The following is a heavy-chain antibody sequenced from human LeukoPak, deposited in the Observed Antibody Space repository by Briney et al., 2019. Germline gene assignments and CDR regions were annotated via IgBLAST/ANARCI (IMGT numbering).Heavy chain of an antibody. J-gene: IGHJ4*02. CDR1: RGSISTYY. CDR2: VFYSGTT. D-gene: IGHD6-19*01. Sequence: PSETLSLTCSVYRGSISTYYWSWIRQPPGKGLEWIGFVFYSGTTNSNPSVKSRVSMSVDMSKNHLSLELTSVTAADSAVYYCARSRSSSPYYFDTWGQGTLVTVSS. CDR3: ARSRSSSPYYFDT. V-gene: IGHV4-59*01.